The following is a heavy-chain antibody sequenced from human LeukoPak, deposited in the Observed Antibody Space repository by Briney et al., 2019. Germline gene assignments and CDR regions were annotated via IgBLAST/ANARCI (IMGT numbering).Heavy chain of an antibody. D-gene: IGHD6-13*01. Sequence: GGSLRLSCAASGFTFSSYAMHWVRQAPGKGLEYVSTLSSTGGSTYYANSVKGRFTISRDYSKNTLYLQMGSLRAEDMAVYYCARDQLFPPAAPGYWGQGTLVTVSS. CDR2: LSSTGGST. CDR1: GFTFSSYA. V-gene: IGHV3-64*01. J-gene: IGHJ4*02. CDR3: ARDQLFPPAAPGY.